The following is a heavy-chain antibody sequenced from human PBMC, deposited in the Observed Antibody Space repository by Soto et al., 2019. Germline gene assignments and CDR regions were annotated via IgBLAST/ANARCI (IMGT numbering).Heavy chain of an antibody. CDR1: GGSISSSNW. CDR3: ARDRIAAAGTDWFAP. CDR2: IYHSGST. J-gene: IGHJ5*02. Sequence: PSETLSLTCAVSGGSISSSNWWSWVRQPPGKGLEWIGEIYHSGSTNYNPSLRSRVTISVDKSKNQFSLKLSSVTAADTAVYYCARDRIAAAGTDWFAPWGQGTLVTVSS. V-gene: IGHV4-4*02. D-gene: IGHD6-13*01.